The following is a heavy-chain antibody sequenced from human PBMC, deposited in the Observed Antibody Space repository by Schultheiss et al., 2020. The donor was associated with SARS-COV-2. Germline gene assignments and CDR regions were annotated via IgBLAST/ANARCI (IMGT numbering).Heavy chain of an antibody. Sequence: GGSLRLSCAASGFTFSGYGMNWVRQAPGKGLEWVSGISGSSSVLSHEDSVKGRFTISRDNSKNTLYLQMNSLRAEDTAVYYCATIGVVGALGYWGQGTLVTVSS. V-gene: IGHV3-23*01. CDR3: ATIGVVGALGY. CDR2: ISGSSSVL. CDR1: GFTFSGYG. J-gene: IGHJ4*02. D-gene: IGHD1-26*01.